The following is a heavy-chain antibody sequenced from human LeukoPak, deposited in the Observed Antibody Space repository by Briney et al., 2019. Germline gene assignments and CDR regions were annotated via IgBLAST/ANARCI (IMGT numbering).Heavy chain of an antibody. V-gene: IGHV3-23*01. CDR2: ISVSGGIT. J-gene: IGHJ4*02. CDR1: GFTFNSYT. Sequence: AGGSLRLSCAASGFTFNSYTMNWVRQAPGKGLEWVSSISVSGGITYYADSVRGRFTISRDDSRNTFSLQLNSLRVDDTALYYCAKDASRHGSSTWFYFDRWGQGILVSVSS. D-gene: IGHD6-13*01. CDR3: AKDASRHGSSTWFYFDR.